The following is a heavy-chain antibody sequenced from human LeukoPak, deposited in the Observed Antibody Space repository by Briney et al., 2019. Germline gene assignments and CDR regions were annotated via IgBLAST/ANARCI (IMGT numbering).Heavy chain of an antibody. CDR1: GGTFSSYA. CDR2: IIPMFGSA. CDR3: ARTTTIYYYYMDV. Sequence: SVKVSCKASGGTFSSYAISWVRQAPGQGLEWMGGIIPMFGSANSAQKFQGRVTITADESTSTAYMELSSLRSEDTAVYYCARTTTIYYYYMDVWGKGTTVTVSS. J-gene: IGHJ6*03. V-gene: IGHV1-69*01. D-gene: IGHD1-7*01.